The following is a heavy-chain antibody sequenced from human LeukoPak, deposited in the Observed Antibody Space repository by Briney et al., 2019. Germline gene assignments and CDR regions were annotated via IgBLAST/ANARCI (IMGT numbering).Heavy chain of an antibody. CDR1: GFSLSTSGVG. CDR3: AGGSGRTFDY. D-gene: IGHD3-10*01. J-gene: IGHJ4*02. V-gene: IGHV2-5*02. Sequence: SGPTLVNPTQTLTLTCTFSGFSLSTSGVGVGWIRELPEKALEWLALIYWDDDKRYSPSLESRLTLTKDTSKNQVVLKMTNMDPVDTATYYCAGGSGRTFDYWGQGALVTVSS. CDR2: IYWDDDK.